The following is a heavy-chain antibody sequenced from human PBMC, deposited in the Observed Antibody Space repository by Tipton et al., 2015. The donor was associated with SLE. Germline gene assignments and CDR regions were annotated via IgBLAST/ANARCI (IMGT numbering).Heavy chain of an antibody. V-gene: IGHV4-39*07. Sequence: TLSLTCTVSGGSISTTPYFWGWIRQPPGKGLEWIGSIYYSGSTYYNPSLKSRVTISVDTSKNQFSLKLSSVTAADTAVYYYARQPPYDQDFDYWGQGTLVTVSS. J-gene: IGHJ4*02. CDR2: IYYSGST. D-gene: IGHD3-22*01. CDR3: ARQPPYDQDFDY. CDR1: GGSISTTPYF.